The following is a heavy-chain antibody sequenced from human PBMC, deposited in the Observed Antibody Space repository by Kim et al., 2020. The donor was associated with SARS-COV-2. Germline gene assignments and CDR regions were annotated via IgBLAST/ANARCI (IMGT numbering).Heavy chain of an antibody. CDR3: ARVEWVAGRFVVDY. V-gene: IGHV4-31*03. J-gene: IGHJ4*02. CDR2: IYYSGST. CDR1: GGSISSGGYY. Sequence: SETLSLTCTVSGGSISSGGYYWSWIRQHPGKGLEWIGYIYYSGSTYYNPSLKSRVTISVDTSKNQFSLKLSSVTAADTAVYYCARVEWVAGRFVVDYWGQGTLVTVSS. D-gene: IGHD6-19*01.